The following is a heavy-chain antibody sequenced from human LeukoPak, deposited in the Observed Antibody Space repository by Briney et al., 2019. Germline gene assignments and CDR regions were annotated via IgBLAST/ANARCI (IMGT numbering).Heavy chain of an antibody. CDR1: GFTFSSYA. D-gene: IGHD2-15*01. Sequence: PGGSLGLSCAASGFTFSSYAMHWVRQAPGKGLEWVAVISYDGSNKYYADSVKGRFTISRDNSKNTLYLQMNSLRAEDTAVYYCAKDKDTSLDYWGQGTLVTVSS. J-gene: IGHJ4*02. V-gene: IGHV3-30-3*01. CDR3: AKDKDTSLDY. CDR2: ISYDGSNK.